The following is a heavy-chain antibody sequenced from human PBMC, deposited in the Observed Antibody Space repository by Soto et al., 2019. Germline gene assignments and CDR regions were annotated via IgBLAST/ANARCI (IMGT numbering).Heavy chain of an antibody. CDR3: ARDATRGDILRDYYYMDV. D-gene: IGHD3-9*01. CDR2: ISSSGSTI. Sequence: QVQLVESGGGLVKPGGSLRLSCAASGFTFSDYYMSWIRQAPGKGLEWVSYISSSGSTIYYADSVKGRFTISRDNAKNALYLQINSLRAEDTAVYYCARDATRGDILRDYYYMDVWGKGTTVTVSS. V-gene: IGHV3-11*01. CDR1: GFTFSDYY. J-gene: IGHJ6*03.